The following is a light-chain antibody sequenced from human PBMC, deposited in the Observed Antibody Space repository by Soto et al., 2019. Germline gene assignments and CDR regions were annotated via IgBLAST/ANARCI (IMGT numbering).Light chain of an antibody. CDR1: QSVSSSF. CDR3: HQFASSLT. CDR2: GAS. Sequence: IVMTQSPATLSVSPGERATLSCRASQSVSSSFFAWYQQKPGQAPRLLIYGASTRATGIPDRFSGSASGTDFTLTISRLEPEDFAVYFCHQFASSLTFGQGTKVEIK. J-gene: IGKJ1*01. V-gene: IGKV3-20*01.